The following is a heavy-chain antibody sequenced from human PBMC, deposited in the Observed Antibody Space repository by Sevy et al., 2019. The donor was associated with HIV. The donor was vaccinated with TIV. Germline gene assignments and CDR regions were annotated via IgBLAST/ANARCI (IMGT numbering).Heavy chain of an antibody. CDR3: TTGRGGLLWFGGLSQNYYYGMDV. V-gene: IGHV3-15*01. J-gene: IGHJ6*02. CDR1: GFTFSNAW. Sequence: GGSLRLSCAASGFTFSNAWMSWVRQAPGKGLEWVGRIKSKTDGGTTDYAAPVKGRFTISRDDSKNTLYLQMNSLKTEDTAVYYCTTGRGGLLWFGGLSQNYYYGMDVWGQGTTVTVSS. D-gene: IGHD3-10*01. CDR2: IKSKTDGGTT.